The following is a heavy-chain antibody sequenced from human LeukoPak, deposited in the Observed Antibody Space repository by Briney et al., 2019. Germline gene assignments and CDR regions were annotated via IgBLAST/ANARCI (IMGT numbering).Heavy chain of an antibody. D-gene: IGHD1-26*01. CDR2: IYPGDSDT. CDR3: ARREGGFDY. Sequence: GESLKISCKGSEYTFTSYWIGWVRQLPGKGLKWMGIIYPGDSDTTYSPSFQGQVTISVDKSISTAYLQWSSVKASNTATYYCARREGGFDYWGQGNLVTVSS. CDR1: EYTFTSYW. V-gene: IGHV5-51*01. J-gene: IGHJ4*02.